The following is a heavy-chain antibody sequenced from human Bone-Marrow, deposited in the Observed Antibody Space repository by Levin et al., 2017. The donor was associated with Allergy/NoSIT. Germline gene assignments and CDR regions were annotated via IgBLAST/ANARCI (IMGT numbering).Heavy chain of an antibody. Sequence: SETLSLTCTVSGGSVNSGTYYWSWIRLPPGKGLEWIGYISYSGSTNFNPSLENRVTISVDTSKNQFFLKLSSVSAADTAIYYCARAAAPQLLSTTSYYYYGMDVWGQGTTVTVSS. CDR3: ARAAAPQLLSTTSYYYYGMDV. V-gene: IGHV4-61*01. CDR2: ISYSGST. D-gene: IGHD2/OR15-2a*01. CDR1: GGSVNSGTYY. J-gene: IGHJ6*02.